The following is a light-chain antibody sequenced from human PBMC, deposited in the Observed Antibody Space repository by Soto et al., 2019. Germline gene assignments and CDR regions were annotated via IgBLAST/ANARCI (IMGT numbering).Light chain of an antibody. CDR1: SSDVGGYNY. CDR2: DVS. CDR3: SSYTSSSTLGV. J-gene: IGLJ1*01. V-gene: IGLV2-14*01. Sequence: HSALTQPASVSGSPGHSITISCTGTSSDVGGYNYVSWYQQHPGKAPKLMIYDVSNRPSGVSNRFSGSKSGNTASLTISGLQAEDEADYYCSSYTSSSTLGVFGTGTKVTVL.